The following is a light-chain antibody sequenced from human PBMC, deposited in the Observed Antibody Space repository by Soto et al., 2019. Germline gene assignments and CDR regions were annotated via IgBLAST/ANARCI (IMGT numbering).Light chain of an antibody. Sequence: DIQMTQSPSSLSASVGHRVTITCQASQDISNYLNWYQQKPGKAPKLLIYDASNLETGVPSRFSGSGSGTDFTFTISSLQPEDIATYYCQQYDNLPPFTFGPGTKVDIK. CDR1: QDISNY. J-gene: IGKJ3*01. CDR3: QQYDNLPPFT. V-gene: IGKV1-33*01. CDR2: DAS.